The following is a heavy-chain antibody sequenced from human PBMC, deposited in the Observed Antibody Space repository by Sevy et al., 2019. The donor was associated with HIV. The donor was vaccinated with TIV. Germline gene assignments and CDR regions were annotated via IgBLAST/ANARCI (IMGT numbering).Heavy chain of an antibody. CDR2: ISGSGGST. V-gene: IGHV3-23*01. CDR1: GFIFNGYV. Sequence: GGSLRLSCAASGFIFNGYVMSWVRQAPGKGLEWVSGISGSGGSTYYADSVRGRFIISRDNYKNTLYLEMNSLRAEDTAVYYCAKASSIAARFDYWGQGTLVTVSS. CDR3: AKASSIAARFDY. J-gene: IGHJ4*02. D-gene: IGHD6-6*01.